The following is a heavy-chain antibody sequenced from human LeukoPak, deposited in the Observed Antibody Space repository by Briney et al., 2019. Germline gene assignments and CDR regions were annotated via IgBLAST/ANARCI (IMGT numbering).Heavy chain of an antibody. J-gene: IGHJ4*02. CDR2: IHYSGST. V-gene: IGHV4-59*01. CDR3: ARDRYALGY. CDR1: GGSISPYY. Sequence: PSETLSLTCTVSGGSISPYYWSWIRQPPGKGLEWIGYIHYSGSTNYNPSLKSRVTISADTSKNQFSLKLSSVTAADTAVYYCARDRYALGYWGQGTLVTVSS. D-gene: IGHD5-18*01.